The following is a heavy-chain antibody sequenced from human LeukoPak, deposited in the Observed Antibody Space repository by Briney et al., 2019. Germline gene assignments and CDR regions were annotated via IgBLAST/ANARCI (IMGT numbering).Heavy chain of an antibody. Sequence: GGSLRLSCAASGFTFSRYELNWVRQAPGKGLEGVSYISSSGSTIYYADSVKGRFTISRDNAKNSLYLQMNSLRAEDTAVYYCPREGMIMFGGVMAVYFDYWGQGTLVTVSS. CDR1: GFTFSRYE. J-gene: IGHJ4*02. D-gene: IGHD3-16*01. CDR3: PREGMIMFGGVMAVYFDY. CDR2: ISSSGSTI. V-gene: IGHV3-48*03.